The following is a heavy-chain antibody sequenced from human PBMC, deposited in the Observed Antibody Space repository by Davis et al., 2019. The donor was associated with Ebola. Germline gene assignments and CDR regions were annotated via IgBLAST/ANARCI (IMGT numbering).Heavy chain of an antibody. J-gene: IGHJ4*02. CDR2: ISGSSNYI. Sequence: GESLKISCAASGFTFSNYIMNWFRRAPGKGLKWVSSISGSSNYIYYADSMKGRFTISRDNAKNSLSLQMNSLRAEDTAVYYCARDRLNAVAGVDYWGQGTLVTVSS. V-gene: IGHV3-21*01. D-gene: IGHD6-19*01. CDR3: ARDRLNAVAGVDY. CDR1: GFTFSNYI.